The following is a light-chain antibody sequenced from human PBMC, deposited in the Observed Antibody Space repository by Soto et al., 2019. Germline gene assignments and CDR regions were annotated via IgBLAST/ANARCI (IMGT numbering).Light chain of an antibody. CDR3: QQRSNWPVT. CDR2: DAS. CDR1: QSVRRY. V-gene: IGKV3-11*01. Sequence: EIVLTQSPATLSLSPGERATLSCRASQSVRRYLAWYHQKPGQTPRLLIYDASNRATDIPARFSGSGSGTDFTLTISSLEPEDFAVYYCQQRSNWPVTFGQGTRVEIK. J-gene: IGKJ1*01.